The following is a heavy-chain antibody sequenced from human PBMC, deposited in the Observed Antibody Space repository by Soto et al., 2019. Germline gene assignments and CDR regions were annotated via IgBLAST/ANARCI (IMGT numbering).Heavy chain of an antibody. CDR1: GTSITSSNW. V-gene: IGHV4-4*02. CDR2: IYHSGST. CDR3: ARDSANGYKL. Sequence: QVQLQESGPGLVKPSGTLSLTCVVSGTSITSSNWWSWVRQPPGKGLEWIGKIYHSGSTKYNPSLESRITISIDKTKNQCSLSLTSVTAADTAVYYCARDSANGYKLWGQGTLVTVSS. J-gene: IGHJ4*02. D-gene: IGHD1-1*01.